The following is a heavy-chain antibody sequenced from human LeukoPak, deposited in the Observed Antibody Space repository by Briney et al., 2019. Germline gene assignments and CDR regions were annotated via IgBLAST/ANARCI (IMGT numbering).Heavy chain of an antibody. V-gene: IGHV3-23*01. J-gene: IGHJ4*02. CDR2: TSGSGGST. CDR1: GFTFSSYA. D-gene: IGHD3-22*01. CDR3: AKNGYDSSGYLYFDY. Sequence: PGGSLRLSCAASGFTFSSYAMSWVRQAPGKWLEWVSATSGSGGSTYYADSVKGRFTISRDNSKSTLYLQMNSLRAEDTAVYYCAKNGYDSSGYLYFDYWGQGTLVTVSS.